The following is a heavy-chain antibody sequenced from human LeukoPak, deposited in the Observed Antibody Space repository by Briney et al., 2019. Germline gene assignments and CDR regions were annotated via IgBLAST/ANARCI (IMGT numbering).Heavy chain of an antibody. CDR2: INSDGSRI. CDR3: ASSPVITRD. V-gene: IGHV3-74*01. J-gene: IGHJ4*02. D-gene: IGHD3-22*01. CDR1: GTTVSNYW. Sequence: GGSLRLSCAAAGTTVSNYWMQWARHHRGEWLEWVPPINSDGSRITYADSVKGRFTISRDNAKNTLYLQMNSLRVEDTAVYYCASSPVITRDWGQGTLVTVSS.